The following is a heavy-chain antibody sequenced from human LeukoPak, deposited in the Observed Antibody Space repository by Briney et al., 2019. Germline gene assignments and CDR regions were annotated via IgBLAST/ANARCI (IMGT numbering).Heavy chain of an antibody. CDR2: IIRIFGIA. J-gene: IGHJ4*02. Sequence: SVKVSCTASGGTFSSYAISWVRQAPGQGLEWMGWIIRIFGIAYYAQKFQGRVTITADKSTSTAYMELSSLRSEDTAVYYCARETSGYDWSGYSTFDYWGQGTLVTVSP. D-gene: IGHD3-3*01. V-gene: IGHV1-69*17. CDR1: GGTFSSYA. CDR3: ARETSGYDWSGYSTFDY.